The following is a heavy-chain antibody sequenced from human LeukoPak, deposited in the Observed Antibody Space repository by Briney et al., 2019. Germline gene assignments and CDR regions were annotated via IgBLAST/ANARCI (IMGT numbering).Heavy chain of an antibody. Sequence: SETLSLTCTVSGGSISSYYWSWIRQPPGKGLQWIGYIYYSGSTNYNPSLKSRVTISVDTSKNQFSLKLSSVTAADTAVYYCATSPRRPLANWFDPWGQGTLVTVSS. J-gene: IGHJ5*02. D-gene: IGHD3-3*02. CDR2: IYYSGST. CDR3: ATSPRRPLANWFDP. V-gene: IGHV4-59*01. CDR1: GGSISSYY.